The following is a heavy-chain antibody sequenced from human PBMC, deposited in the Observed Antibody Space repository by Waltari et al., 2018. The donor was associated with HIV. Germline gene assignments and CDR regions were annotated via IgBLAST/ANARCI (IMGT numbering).Heavy chain of an antibody. CDR2: IYYSGST. Sequence: QLQLQESGPGLVTPSETLSLTCTVSGGSISSSSYYWGWIRQPPGKGLEWIGSIYYSGSTYYNPSLKSRVTISVDTSKNQFSLKLSSVTAADTAVYYCARDGDLYCSSTSCYFGYNWFDPWGQGTLVTVSS. D-gene: IGHD2-2*01. CDR3: ARDGDLYCSSTSCYFGYNWFDP. CDR1: GGSISSSSYY. V-gene: IGHV4-39*02. J-gene: IGHJ5*02.